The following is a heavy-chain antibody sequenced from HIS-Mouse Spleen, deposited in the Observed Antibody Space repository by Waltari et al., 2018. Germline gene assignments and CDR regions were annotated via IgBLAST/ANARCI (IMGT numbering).Heavy chain of an antibody. D-gene: IGHD6-13*01. CDR3: ARDGYSSSWYGAFDI. V-gene: IGHV1-69*01. CDR1: GGTFSSLA. CDR2: IIPIFGTA. J-gene: IGHJ3*02. Sequence: QVQLVQSGAEVKKPGSSVKVSCKASGGTFSSLAISWWPPAPGQGLEWMGGIIPIFGTANYAQKFQGRVTITADESTSTAYMELSSLRSEDTAVYYCARDGYSSSWYGAFDIWGQGTMVTVSS.